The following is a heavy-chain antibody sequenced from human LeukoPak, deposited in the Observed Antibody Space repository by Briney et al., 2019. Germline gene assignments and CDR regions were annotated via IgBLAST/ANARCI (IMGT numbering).Heavy chain of an antibody. CDR3: AKYGSGSYYNGLY. CDR2: ISVSGENT. D-gene: IGHD3-10*01. V-gene: IGHV3-23*01. Sequence: GGSLRLSCAASGFTFSSYAMTWVRQAPGKGLQWVSTISVSGENTYYADYVKGRFTISRDISKSTLYLQMNSLRDEDTAVYYCAKYGSGSYYNGLYWGQGTLVTVSS. J-gene: IGHJ4*02. CDR1: GFTFSSYA.